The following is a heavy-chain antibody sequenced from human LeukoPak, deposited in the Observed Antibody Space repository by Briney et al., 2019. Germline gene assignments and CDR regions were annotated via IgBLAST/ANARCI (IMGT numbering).Heavy chain of an antibody. CDR2: IYYSGST. CDR1: GGSISSYY. J-gene: IGHJ6*02. V-gene: IGHV4-59*01. CDR3: ARSPHGQPHPAYYYYYGMDV. Sequence: SETLSLTCTVSGGSISSYYWSWIRQPPGKGLEWIGYIYYSGSTNYNPSLKSRVTISVDTSKNQFSLKLSSVTAADTAVYYCARSPHGQPHPAYYYYYGMDVWGQGTTVTVSS.